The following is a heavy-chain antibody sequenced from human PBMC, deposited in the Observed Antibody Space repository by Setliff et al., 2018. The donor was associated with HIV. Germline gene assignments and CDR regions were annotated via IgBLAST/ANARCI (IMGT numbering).Heavy chain of an antibody. Sequence: ASVKVSCKASGYTFTSYAMHWVRQAPGQRLEWMGWINAGNGNTKYSQKFQGRVTITRDTSASTAYMELSSLRSEDMAVYYCAREGGYCSSTSCYKYYYYGMDVWGQGTTVTVSS. J-gene: IGHJ6*02. CDR1: GYTFTSYA. CDR3: AREGGYCSSTSCYKYYYYGMDV. CDR2: INAGNGNT. V-gene: IGHV1-3*01. D-gene: IGHD2-2*02.